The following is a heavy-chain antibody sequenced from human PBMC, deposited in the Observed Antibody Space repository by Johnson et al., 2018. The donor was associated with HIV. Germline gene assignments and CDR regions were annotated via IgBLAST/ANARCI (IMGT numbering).Heavy chain of an antibody. V-gene: IGHV3-7*03. CDR3: AKDRGSYYFYAVDI. CDR2: IKEDGSEK. J-gene: IGHJ3*02. CDR1: RFTFNDYG. Sequence: VQLVESGGGVIRPGGSLRLSCAASRFTFNDYGMSWVRQAPGKGLEWVANIKEDGSEKYYADSVKGRFTISRDNSKNTLYLQMNSLRAEDTAVYYCAKDRGSYYFYAVDIWGQGTMVTVSS. D-gene: IGHD1-26*01.